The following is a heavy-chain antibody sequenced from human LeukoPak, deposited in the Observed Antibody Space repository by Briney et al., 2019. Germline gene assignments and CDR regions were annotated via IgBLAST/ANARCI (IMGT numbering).Heavy chain of an antibody. CDR3: ARREGSYFDY. CDR1: GYTFISYY. Sequence: GASVKVSCKASGYTFISYYMHWVRQAPGQGLEWMGWISAYNGNTNYAQKLQGRVTMTTDTSTSTAYMELRSLRSDDTAVYYCARREGSYFDYWGQGTLVTVSS. J-gene: IGHJ4*02. V-gene: IGHV1-18*04. CDR2: ISAYNGNT. D-gene: IGHD1-26*01.